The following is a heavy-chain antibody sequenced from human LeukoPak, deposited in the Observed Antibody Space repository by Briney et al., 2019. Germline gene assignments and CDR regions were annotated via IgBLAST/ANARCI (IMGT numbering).Heavy chain of an antibody. J-gene: IGHJ4*02. Sequence: GGSLRLSCAASGFTLSSFGMNWVRQAPGKGLEWLSYIGGSTGTIYYADSVKGRFTISIDNAENLLYLQMNSLRAEDTAVYYCARVDCSGGTCYSGLDYCGQGTLVTVSS. CDR2: IGGSTGTI. D-gene: IGHD2-15*01. CDR3: ARVDCSGGTCYSGLDY. CDR1: GFTLSSFG. V-gene: IGHV3-48*04.